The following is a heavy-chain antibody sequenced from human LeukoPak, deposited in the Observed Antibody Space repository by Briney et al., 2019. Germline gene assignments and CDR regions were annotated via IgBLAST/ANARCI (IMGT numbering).Heavy chain of an antibody. V-gene: IGHV1-2*04. CDR2: INPNSGGT. D-gene: IGHD3-22*01. Sequence: ASVKVSCKASGYTFTGYYMHWVRQAPGQGLEWMGWINPNSGGTNYAQKFQGWVTMTRDTSISTVYMELSSLRSEDTAVYYCARGTDYYDSSGDKYYFDYWGQGTLVTVSS. CDR1: GYTFTGYY. J-gene: IGHJ4*02. CDR3: ARGTDYYDSSGDKYYFDY.